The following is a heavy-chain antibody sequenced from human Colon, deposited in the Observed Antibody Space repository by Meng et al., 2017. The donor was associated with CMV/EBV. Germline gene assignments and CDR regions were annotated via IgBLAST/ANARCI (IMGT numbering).Heavy chain of an antibody. J-gene: IGHJ4*02. CDR2: INTGNGNT. D-gene: IGHD2-21*02. CDR1: YTFNNLP. Sequence: YTFNNLPMHWVRQAPGQRLEWMGWINTGNGNTKYSQKFQDRVTITRDTSASTAYMELSNLRSEDTAVYYCARDRPDRDCGGDCWLDYWGQGTLVTVSS. CDR3: ARDRPDRDCGGDCWLDY. V-gene: IGHV1-3*04.